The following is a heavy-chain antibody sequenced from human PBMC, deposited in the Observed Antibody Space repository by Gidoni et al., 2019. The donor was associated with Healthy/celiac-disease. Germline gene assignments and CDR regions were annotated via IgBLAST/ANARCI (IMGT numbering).Heavy chain of an antibody. CDR3: ARDYYGSGSYLHYFDY. CDR2: ISSSSSYI. Sequence: EVQLVESGGGLVKPGGSLRLSCAASGFPFSSYSMNWVRQAPGKGLEWVSSISSSSSYIYYADSVKGRFTISRDNAKNSLYLQMNSLRAEDTAVYYCARDYYGSGSYLHYFDYWGQGTLVTVSS. D-gene: IGHD3-10*01. J-gene: IGHJ4*02. CDR1: GFPFSSYS. V-gene: IGHV3-21*01.